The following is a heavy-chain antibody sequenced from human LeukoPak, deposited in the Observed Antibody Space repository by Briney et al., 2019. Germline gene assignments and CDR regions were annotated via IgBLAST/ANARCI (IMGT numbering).Heavy chain of an antibody. J-gene: IGHJ4*02. V-gene: IGHV3-30*01. Sequence: PGGSLRLSCAASGFTFSSYAMHWVRQAPGKGLEWVAVISYDGSNKYYADSVKGRFTISRDNSKNTLYLQMNSLRAEDTAVYYCARDPGQWLGNDPIDYWGQGTLVTVSS. CDR3: ARDPGQWLGNDPIDY. CDR2: ISYDGSNK. CDR1: GFTFSSYA. D-gene: IGHD6-19*01.